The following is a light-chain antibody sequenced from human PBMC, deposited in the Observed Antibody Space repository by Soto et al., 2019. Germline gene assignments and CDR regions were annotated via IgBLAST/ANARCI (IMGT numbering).Light chain of an antibody. CDR3: QQYNNWHTRT. CDR2: GAS. CDR1: QSVSSK. Sequence: EILMTQSPATLSVSPGERATLSCRGSQSVSSKLAWFQQKPGQAPRLLIFGASTRATGIPARFSGSGSATEFTLTISRLKSEDFAVYYCQQYNNWHTRTFDHGTKVDIK. J-gene: IGKJ1*01. V-gene: IGKV3-15*01.